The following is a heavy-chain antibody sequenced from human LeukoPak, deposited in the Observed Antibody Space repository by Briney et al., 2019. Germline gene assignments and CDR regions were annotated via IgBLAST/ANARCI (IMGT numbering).Heavy chain of an antibody. Sequence: GRSLRLSCTTSGFTFGDYAMSWVRQAPGKGLEWVSAISGSGSSTYYVDSVKGRFTISRDNSKNTLYLQMNSLRAEDTAVYYCARAYSIIRGLVDYWGQGTLVTVSS. CDR2: ISGSGSST. V-gene: IGHV3-23*01. CDR3: ARAYSIIRGLVDY. D-gene: IGHD3-10*01. J-gene: IGHJ4*02. CDR1: GFTFGDYA.